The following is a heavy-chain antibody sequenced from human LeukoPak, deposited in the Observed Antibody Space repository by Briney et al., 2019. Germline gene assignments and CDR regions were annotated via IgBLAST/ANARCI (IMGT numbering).Heavy chain of an antibody. CDR2: INHRGST. V-gene: IGHV4-34*01. J-gene: IGHJ4*02. CDR3: ARAGYSSGWYGAFDY. CDR1: GGSFSGYS. Sequence: PAGTLCLTCAVSGGSFSGYSWSWVRQPPGKGLEWVWEINHRGSTNYNPSLKSRVTLSVDTSKNQFSLRLGSVTAADTAVYYCARAGYSSGWYGAFDYWGQGTLVPVSS. D-gene: IGHD6-19*01.